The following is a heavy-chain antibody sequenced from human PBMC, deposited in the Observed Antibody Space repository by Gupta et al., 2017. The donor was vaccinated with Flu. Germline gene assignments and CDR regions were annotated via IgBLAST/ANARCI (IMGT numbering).Heavy chain of an antibody. J-gene: IGHJ4*02. Sequence: MNWVRQAPGKGLEWVSYISSSGNTIYYADSVKGRFTISRDNAKNSLSLQMNSLRAEDTAVYYCARKGPYSFGGPVYYFDSWGQGTLVTVSS. D-gene: IGHD3-16*01. CDR2: ISSSGNTI. CDR3: ARKGPYSFGGPVYYFDS. V-gene: IGHV3-48*03.